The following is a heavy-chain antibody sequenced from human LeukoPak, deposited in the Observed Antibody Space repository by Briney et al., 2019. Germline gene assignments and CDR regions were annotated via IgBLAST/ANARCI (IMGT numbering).Heavy chain of an antibody. CDR2: VRYDGNNI. CDR3: AKEGYSSGYWVDY. V-gene: IGHV3-30*02. Sequence: GRSLRLSCAASGFTFSAYGMHWVRQAPGKGLEWVAFVRYDGNNIYYADSVKGRFTISRDNSKSTLYLQMNCLRAEDTAVYYCAKEGYSSGYWVDYWGQGTLVTVSS. J-gene: IGHJ4*02. D-gene: IGHD5-18*01. CDR1: GFTFSAYG.